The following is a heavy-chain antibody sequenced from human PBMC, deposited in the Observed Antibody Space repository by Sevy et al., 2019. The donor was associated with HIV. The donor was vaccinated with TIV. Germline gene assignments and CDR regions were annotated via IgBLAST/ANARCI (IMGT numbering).Heavy chain of an antibody. CDR1: GFTFSNYG. D-gene: IGHD3-16*01. Sequence: GGSLILSCAASGFTFSNYGMHWVRQAPGKGLEWVAVISYDGSNKYYADSVKGRFTISRDNSKNTLYLQMNSLRAEDRAEYYCVYYVVFGGVGACPGFDYWGQGTLVTVSS. J-gene: IGHJ4*02. CDR3: VYYVVFGGVGACPGFDY. V-gene: IGHV3-30*03. CDR2: ISYDGSNK.